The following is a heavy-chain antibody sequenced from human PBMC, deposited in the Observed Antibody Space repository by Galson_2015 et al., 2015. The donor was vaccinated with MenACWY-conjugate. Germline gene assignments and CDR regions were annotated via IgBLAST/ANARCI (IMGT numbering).Heavy chain of an antibody. CDR2: INPSGVRT. D-gene: IGHD3-22*01. Sequence: SVKVSCKASGYTFTSSYIHWVRQAPGQGLEWMAIINPSGVRTSNAPKFQGRVTMTRDTSTSTVYMELSSLRSEDTALYYCARQADDRSGCPDYWGQGTLVTVSS. CDR1: GYTFTSSY. J-gene: IGHJ4*02. V-gene: IGHV1-46*03. CDR3: ARQADDRSGCPDY.